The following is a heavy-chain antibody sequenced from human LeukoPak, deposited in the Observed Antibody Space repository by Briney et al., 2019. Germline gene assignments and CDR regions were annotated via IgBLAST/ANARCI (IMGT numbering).Heavy chain of an antibody. CDR1: GFTFSSYI. V-gene: IGHV3-21*01. Sequence: GGSLRLSCAASGFTFSSYIMNWVRQAPGKGLEWVSSISSSTTYIYYADSVRGRFTVSRDNAKNSLYLQMNSLRAEDTAVYYCARNQGSDLDYWGQGTLVTVSS. CDR2: ISSSTTYI. J-gene: IGHJ4*02. D-gene: IGHD1-14*01. CDR3: ARNQGSDLDY.